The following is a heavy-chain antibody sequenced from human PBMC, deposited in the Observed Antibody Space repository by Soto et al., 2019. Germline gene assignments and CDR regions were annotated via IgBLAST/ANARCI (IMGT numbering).Heavy chain of an antibody. CDR1: GGSISSSNW. J-gene: IGHJ4*02. D-gene: IGHD6-13*01. V-gene: IGHV4-4*02. Sequence: QVQLQESGPGLVKPSGTLSLTCAVSGGSISSSNWWSWVRQPPGKGLEWIGEIYHSGSTNYNPSLRRRVTLSVEKSKNQFSLKLSSVTAADTAVYDCARRLPAAAGVFYWGQGTLVTVSS. CDR3: ARRLPAAAGVFY. CDR2: IYHSGST.